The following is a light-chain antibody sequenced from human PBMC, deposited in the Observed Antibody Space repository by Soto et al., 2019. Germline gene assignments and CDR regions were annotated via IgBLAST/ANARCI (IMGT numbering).Light chain of an antibody. CDR2: DVS. CDR1: SSDVGGHNY. Sequence: QSALTQPPSASGSPGQSLTISCTGTSSDVGGHNYVAWYQQHPGKAPKLMIYDVSDRPSGVSNRFSGSKSGNTASLTISGLQAEDEADYYCSSYTSSSLYVFGTGTKLTVL. J-gene: IGLJ1*01. CDR3: SSYTSSSLYV. V-gene: IGLV2-14*01.